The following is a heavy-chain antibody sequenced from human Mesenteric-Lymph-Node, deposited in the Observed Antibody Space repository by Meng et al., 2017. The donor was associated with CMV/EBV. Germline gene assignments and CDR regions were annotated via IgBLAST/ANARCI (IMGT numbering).Heavy chain of an antibody. CDR2: INPNSGGS. Sequence: ASVKVSCKTSGYTFTSYFIHWVRQAPGQGLEWMGWINPNSGGSTYAQNFQGRVTMTRDTSISTVYMELNELTSDDTAVYYCASDFWTTRVAYSAYYYGMDVWGQGTTVTVSS. CDR3: ASDFWTTRVAYSAYYYGMDV. V-gene: IGHV1-2*02. CDR1: GYTFTSYF. J-gene: IGHJ6*02. D-gene: IGHD3/OR15-3a*01.